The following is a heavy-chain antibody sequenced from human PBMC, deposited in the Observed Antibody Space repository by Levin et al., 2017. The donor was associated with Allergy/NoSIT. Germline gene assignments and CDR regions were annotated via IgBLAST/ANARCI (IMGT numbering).Heavy chain of an antibody. CDR3: AKEIFGSPTPHDAFDI. D-gene: IGHD1-26*01. J-gene: IGHJ3*02. CDR1: GLTFSNYG. CDR2: ISYNGRNK. V-gene: IGHV3-30*18. Sequence: GGSLRLSCAASGLTFSNYGMHWVRQDPGKGLEWVAVISYNGRNKYYADSVKGRFTISRDNSKNTLYLQMNSLRDEDTAVYHCAKEIFGSPTPHDAFDIWGQGTMVTVSS.